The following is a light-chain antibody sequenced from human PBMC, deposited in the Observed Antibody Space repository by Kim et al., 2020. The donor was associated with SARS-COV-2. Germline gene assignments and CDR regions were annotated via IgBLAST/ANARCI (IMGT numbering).Light chain of an antibody. CDR3: QAWDSRVV. CDR2: QDS. J-gene: IGLJ2*01. V-gene: IGLV3-1*01. Sequence: VPVSPGQTASITCSGDKLGDKYACWYQQKPGQSPVLVIYQDSKRPSGIPERFSGSNSGNTATLTISGTQAMDEADYYCQAWDSRVVFGGGTKLTVL. CDR1: KLGDKY.